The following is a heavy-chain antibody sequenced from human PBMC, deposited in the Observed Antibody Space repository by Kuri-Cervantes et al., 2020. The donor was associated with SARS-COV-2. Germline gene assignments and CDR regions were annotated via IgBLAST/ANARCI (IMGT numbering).Heavy chain of an antibody. D-gene: IGHD6-19*01. CDR2: FGPEDGET. CDR1: GYTFTDYY. J-gene: IGHJ4*02. V-gene: IGHV1-69-2*01. CDR3: ATGLRISGWSFDY. Sequence: ASVKVSCKVSGYTFTDYYIHWVQQAPGKGLEWMGLFGPEDGETKYAEMFQGRLTIAADTSIDTAYMELSSLRSEDTAVYYCATGLRISGWSFDYWGQGTLVTVSS.